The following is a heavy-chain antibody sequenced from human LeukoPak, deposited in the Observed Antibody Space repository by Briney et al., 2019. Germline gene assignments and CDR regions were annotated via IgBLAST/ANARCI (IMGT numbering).Heavy chain of an antibody. Sequence: GGSLRLSCAASGFTFSSYAMHWVRQAPGKGLEYVSAISSNGGSTYYANSVKGRFTISRDNSKNTLYLQMGSLRAEDMAVYYCAKPDKGYPDYFDYWGQGTLVTVSS. V-gene: IGHV3-64*01. CDR1: GFTFSSYA. J-gene: IGHJ4*02. CDR3: AKPDKGYPDYFDY. CDR2: ISSNGGST. D-gene: IGHD3-16*02.